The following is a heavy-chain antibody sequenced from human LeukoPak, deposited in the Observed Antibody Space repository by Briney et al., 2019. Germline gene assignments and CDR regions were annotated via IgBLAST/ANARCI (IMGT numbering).Heavy chain of an antibody. Sequence: SETLSLTCAVYGGSFSGYYWSWIRQPPGKGLEWIGEINHSGSTNYNPSLKSRFTISVGTSKNQFSLKLSSVTAADTAVYYCARGAVAGAFDYWGQGTLVTVSS. CDR2: INHSGST. J-gene: IGHJ4*02. CDR1: GGSFSGYY. CDR3: ARGAVAGAFDY. D-gene: IGHD6-19*01. V-gene: IGHV4-34*01.